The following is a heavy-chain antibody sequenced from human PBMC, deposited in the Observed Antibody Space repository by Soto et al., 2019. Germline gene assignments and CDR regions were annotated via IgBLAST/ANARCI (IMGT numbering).Heavy chain of an antibody. CDR1: GFTFSSYG. Sequence: GGSLRLSCAASGFTFSSYGMHWVRQAPGKGLEWVAVIWYDGSNKYYADSVKGRFTISRDNSKNTLYLQMNSLRAEDTAVYYCARPGGLGGDDYYDSSGLDYWGQGTLVTVSS. J-gene: IGHJ4*02. V-gene: IGHV3-33*01. D-gene: IGHD3-22*01. CDR2: IWYDGSNK. CDR3: ARPGGLGGDDYYDSSGLDY.